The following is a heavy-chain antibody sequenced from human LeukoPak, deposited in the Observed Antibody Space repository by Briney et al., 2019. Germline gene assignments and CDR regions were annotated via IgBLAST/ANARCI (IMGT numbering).Heavy chain of an antibody. Sequence: PGGSLRLSCAASGFPFCSYAMTWARQARGKALESVSDISATGGTTYYADSVKGRFTISRDNSKNTLYLQMNSLRAEDTAVYYCAKRRYHSSAYPQDYFDYWGQGTLVTVSS. V-gene: IGHV3-23*01. CDR1: GFPFCSYA. CDR2: ISATGGTT. D-gene: IGHD3-22*01. CDR3: AKRRYHSSAYPQDYFDY. J-gene: IGHJ4*02.